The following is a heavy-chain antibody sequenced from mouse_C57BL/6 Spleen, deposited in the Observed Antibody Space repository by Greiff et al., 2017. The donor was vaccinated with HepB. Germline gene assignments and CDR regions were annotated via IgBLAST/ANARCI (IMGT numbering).Heavy chain of an antibody. CDR1: GYTFTSYW. D-gene: IGHD1-1*01. CDR3: ARGAVVAKGDYAMDY. J-gene: IGHJ4*01. Sequence: VQLQHPGAELVRPGSSVKLSCKASGYTFTSYWMHWVKQRPIQGLEWIGNIDPSDSETHYNQKFKDKATLTVDKSSSTAYMQLSSLTSEDSAVYYCARGAVVAKGDYAMDYWGQGTSVTVSS. V-gene: IGHV1-52*01. CDR2: IDPSDSET.